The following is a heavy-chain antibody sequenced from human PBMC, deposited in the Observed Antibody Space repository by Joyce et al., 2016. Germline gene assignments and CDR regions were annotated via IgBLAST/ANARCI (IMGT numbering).Heavy chain of an antibody. CDR3: ASATHGTTFWDY. J-gene: IGHJ4*02. CDR1: GYSFTNIW. Sequence: EVQLVQSGAEVKKPGESLKISCKGSGYSFTNIWIGWVRQMPGRGLEWMGIIYFGGSSPMYSPSFQGLVTVSADKSISTACLQWNSLRASDTAMYYCASATHGTTFWDYWGQGTLVTVSS. CDR2: IYFGGSSP. D-gene: IGHD3-9*01. V-gene: IGHV5-51*01.